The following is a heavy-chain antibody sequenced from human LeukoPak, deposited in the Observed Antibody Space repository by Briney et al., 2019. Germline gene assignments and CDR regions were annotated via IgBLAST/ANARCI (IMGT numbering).Heavy chain of an antibody. D-gene: IGHD6-13*01. CDR3: ARSGSSWYFPFDY. Sequence: GGSLRLSCAASGFTVSSNYMSWVRQAPGKGLEWVSVIYSGGSTYYADSVKGRFTISRDNSKNTLYLQMNSLRAEDTAVYYCARSGSSWYFPFDYWGQGTLVTVSS. J-gene: IGHJ4*02. CDR2: IYSGGST. CDR1: GFTVSSNY. V-gene: IGHV3-53*01.